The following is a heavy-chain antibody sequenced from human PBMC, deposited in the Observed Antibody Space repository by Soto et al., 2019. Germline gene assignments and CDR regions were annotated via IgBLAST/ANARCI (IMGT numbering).Heavy chain of an antibody. V-gene: IGHV3-30-3*01. CDR1: GFTFSGYA. CDR3: ASPQTPATAATFDY. J-gene: IGHJ4*02. Sequence: GGSLRLSCAASGFTFSGYAMHWFRQAPGKGLEWVAVISYDGSNKYYADSVKGRFTISRDNSKNTLYLQMNSLRAEDTAVYYYASPQTPATAATFDYWGQGTLVTVSS. CDR2: ISYDGSNK. D-gene: IGHD2-15*01.